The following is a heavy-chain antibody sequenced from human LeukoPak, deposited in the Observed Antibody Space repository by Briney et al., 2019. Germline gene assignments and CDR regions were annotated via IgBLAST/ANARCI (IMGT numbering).Heavy chain of an antibody. CDR1: GFTFDDYG. J-gene: IGHJ4*02. Sequence: GGSLRLSCAASGFTFDDYGMSWVRQAPGKGLEWVSGINWHGGSTGYADSVKGRFTISRDNAENSLFLQMNSLRAEDTAFYYCARGGLVVNSFDYWGLGTLVTVSS. D-gene: IGHD3-22*01. CDR2: INWHGGST. CDR3: ARGGLVVNSFDY. V-gene: IGHV3-20*04.